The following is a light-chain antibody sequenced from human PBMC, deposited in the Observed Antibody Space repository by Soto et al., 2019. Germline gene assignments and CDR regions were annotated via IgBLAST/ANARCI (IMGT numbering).Light chain of an antibody. V-gene: IGLV6-57*04. CDR2: EDN. CDR1: SGSIASNY. CDR3: QSYESSNPPNWV. Sequence: NFMLTQPHSVSESPGKTVTISCTRSSGSIASNYVQWYQQRPGSAPTTVIYEDNQRPSGVPDRFSGSIDSSSNSASLTISGLKTEDEADYYCQSYESSNPPNWVFGGGTQLTVL. J-gene: IGLJ3*02.